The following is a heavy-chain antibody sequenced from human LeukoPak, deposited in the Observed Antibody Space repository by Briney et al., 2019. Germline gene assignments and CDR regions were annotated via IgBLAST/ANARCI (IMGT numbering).Heavy chain of an antibody. CDR3: ARADGDYSWFDP. V-gene: IGHV4-59*01. J-gene: IGHJ5*02. D-gene: IGHD4-17*01. Sequence: SETLSLTCTVSGDSISNYYWSWIRQPPGKGLEWIGYIYYSGGTNYNPSLKSRVTISVDTSKNQFSLKLSSVTAADTAVYYCARADGDYSWFDPWGQGTLVTVSS. CDR2: IYYSGGT. CDR1: GDSISNYY.